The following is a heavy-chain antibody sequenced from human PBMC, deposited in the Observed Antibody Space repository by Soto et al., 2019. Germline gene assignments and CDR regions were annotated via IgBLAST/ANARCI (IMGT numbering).Heavy chain of an antibody. CDR2: IIPIFNSA. CDR1: GGTFNNYA. Sequence: QVQLVQSGAEVKRPGSSVKVSCKASGGTFNNYALSWVRQAPGQGLEWMGGIIPIFNSANYAQKFQGRVKITADDSTSTAYMELRSLRPDDTAVYYCAREVTVASYSFDFWGQGPLVTVSS. D-gene: IGHD5-12*01. J-gene: IGHJ4*02. V-gene: IGHV1-69*01. CDR3: AREVTVASYSFDF.